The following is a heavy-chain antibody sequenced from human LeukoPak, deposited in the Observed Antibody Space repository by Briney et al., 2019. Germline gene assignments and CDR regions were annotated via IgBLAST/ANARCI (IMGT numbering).Heavy chain of an antibody. J-gene: IGHJ4*02. V-gene: IGHV3-33*01. CDR2: IGFDVSKI. D-gene: IGHD3-22*01. CDR3: ARGEYYYDSSGYTSVDY. Sequence: PGGSLRLSCAASGFSFSSYLMHWVRQAPGKGLEWVALIGFDVSKIYYADSVKGRFTISRDNSKNTLYLQMNSLRAEDTAVYYCARGEYYYDSSGYTSVDYWGQGTLVTVSS. CDR1: GFSFSSYL.